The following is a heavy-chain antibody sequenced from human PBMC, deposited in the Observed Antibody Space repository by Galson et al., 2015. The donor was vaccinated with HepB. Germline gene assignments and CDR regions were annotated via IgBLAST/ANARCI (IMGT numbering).Heavy chain of an antibody. CDR2: IDWDDDK. CDR1: GFSLSTSGMC. Sequence: PALVKPTQTLTLTCTFSGFSLSTSGMCVSWIRQPPGKALEWLARIDWDDDKYYSTSLKTRLTISKDTSKNQVVLTMTNMDPVDTATYYCARILLGPSGSYLYYFDYWGQGTLVTVSS. V-gene: IGHV2-70*11. J-gene: IGHJ4*02. CDR3: ARILLGPSGSYLYYFDY. D-gene: IGHD1-26*01.